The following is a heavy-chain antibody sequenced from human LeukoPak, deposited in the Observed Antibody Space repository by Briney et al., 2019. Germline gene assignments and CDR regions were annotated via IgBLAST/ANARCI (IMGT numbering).Heavy chain of an antibody. D-gene: IGHD3-9*01. CDR2: ISGSGGST. Sequence: GGSLRLSCAASGFTFSSYAMSWVRQAPGKGLEWVSAISGSGGSTYYADSVKGRFTISRDNSKNTLYLQMNSLRAEDTAVYYCAKGGQYYDILIGYYIGGMDVWGQGTTVTVSS. V-gene: IGHV3-23*01. CDR1: GFTFSSYA. CDR3: AKGGQYYDILIGYYIGGMDV. J-gene: IGHJ6*02.